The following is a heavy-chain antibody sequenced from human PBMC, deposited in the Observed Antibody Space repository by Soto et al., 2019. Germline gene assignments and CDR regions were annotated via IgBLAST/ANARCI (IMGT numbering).Heavy chain of an antibody. CDR1: GGSISSGNYC. D-gene: IGHD5-18*01. J-gene: IGHJ4*01. CDR2: IHYSGSN. V-gene: IGHV4-30-4*01. CDR3: ARDLDTATYFDY. Sequence: KTSETLSLTCTVSGGSISSGNYCWSWIRQPPGKGLEWIGFIHYSGSNYYNPSLKSRVTISVDTSKNQFSLKLDSVTAADTAVYYCARDLDTATYFDYWGHGTLVTVSS.